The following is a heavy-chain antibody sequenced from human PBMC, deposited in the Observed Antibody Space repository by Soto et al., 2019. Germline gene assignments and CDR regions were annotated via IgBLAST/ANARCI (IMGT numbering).Heavy chain of an antibody. CDR3: AKGTH. J-gene: IGHJ4*02. CDR1: GFPFDIYG. V-gene: IGHV3-21*05. Sequence: GGSLRLSCAASGFPFDIYGMNWVRQAPGKGLEWVSYISSGRSDIYYADSVKGRFTISRDNSKNTLYLQMNSLRAEDTAVDYCAKGTHWGQGTLVTVSS. CDR2: ISSGRSDI.